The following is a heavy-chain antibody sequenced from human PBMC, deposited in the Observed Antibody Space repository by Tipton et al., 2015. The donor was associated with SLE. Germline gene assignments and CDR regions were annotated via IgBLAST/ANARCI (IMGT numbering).Heavy chain of an antibody. Sequence: TLSLTCTVSGGSISSGGYYWSWIRQSPGKGLEWIGYISYSGSTNYSPSLKSRVSISADTSKNQFSLKLRSVTAADTAVYYCARDTDRGSSAYAGAFDFWGQGTVVTVSS. J-gene: IGHJ3*01. CDR3: ARDTDRGSSAYAGAFDF. CDR1: GGSISSGGYY. D-gene: IGHD3-22*01. V-gene: IGHV4-61*08. CDR2: ISYSGST.